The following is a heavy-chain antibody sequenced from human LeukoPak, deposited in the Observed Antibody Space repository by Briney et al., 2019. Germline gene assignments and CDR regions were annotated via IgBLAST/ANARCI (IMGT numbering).Heavy chain of an antibody. CDR2: IYPGESDT. CDR1: GHRFTRYS. J-gene: IGHJ4*02. V-gene: IGHV5-51*01. Sequence: GESLNISGKGSGHRFTRYSSGWVRQMPGKGLEWMGIIYPGESDTRYNPSCQGHVTISAAKPISPAYLQWSSLKASDTAMYYFARRVGRTGTTDFDYWGQGTLVTVSS. CDR3: ARRVGRTGTTDFDY. D-gene: IGHD1-1*01.